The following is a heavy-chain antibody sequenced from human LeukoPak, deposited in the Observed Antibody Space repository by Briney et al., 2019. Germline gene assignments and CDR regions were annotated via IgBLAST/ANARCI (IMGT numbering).Heavy chain of an antibody. CDR2: LYTSGST. D-gene: IGHD3-3*01. V-gene: IGHV4-61*02. CDR3: ARDNDFWSGYYSMDY. CDR1: GGSISSRSYY. Sequence: SQTLSLTYTVSGGSISSRSYYWSWIRQPAGKGLEWIGRLYTSGSTNYNPSLKSRVTISVDTSKNQFSLKLSSVTAADTAVYYCARDNDFWSGYYSMDYWGQGTLVTISS. J-gene: IGHJ4*02.